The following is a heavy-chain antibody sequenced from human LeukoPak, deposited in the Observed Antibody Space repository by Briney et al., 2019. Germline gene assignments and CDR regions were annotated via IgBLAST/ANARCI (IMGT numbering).Heavy chain of an antibody. CDR1: GYTFTSYD. V-gene: IGHV1-8*01. J-gene: IGHJ4*02. Sequence: GASVRVSCKASGYTFTSYDINWVRQATGQGREWMGWMNPNSGNTGYAQKFQGRVTMTRSTSISTAYMELSSLRSEDTAVYYCARGIRGRRTFDYWGQGTLVTVSS. CDR3: ARGIRGRRTFDY. D-gene: IGHD3-3*02. CDR2: MNPNSGNT.